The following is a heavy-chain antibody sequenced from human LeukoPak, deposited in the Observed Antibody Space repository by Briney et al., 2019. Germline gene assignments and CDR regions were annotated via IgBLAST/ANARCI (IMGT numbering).Heavy chain of an antibody. J-gene: IGHJ5*02. D-gene: IGHD2-2*01. CDR2: INPSGGST. Sequence: ASVKVSCKASGYTFTSYYMHWVRQAPGQGLEWMGIINPSGGSTSYAQKFQGRVTMTRDMSTSTVYMELSSLRSEDTAVYYCARDYCSSTGCPIETNNWFDPWGQGTLVTVSS. CDR1: GYTFTSYY. V-gene: IGHV1-46*01. CDR3: ARDYCSSTGCPIETNNWFDP.